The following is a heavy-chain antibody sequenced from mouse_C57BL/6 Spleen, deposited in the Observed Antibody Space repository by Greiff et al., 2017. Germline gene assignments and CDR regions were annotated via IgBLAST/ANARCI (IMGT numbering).Heavy chain of an antibody. Sequence: VQLQQPGAELVRPGSSVKLSCKASGYTFTSYWMHWVKQRPIQGLEWIGDINPSDSATHYNQQFKDKATLTVDKSSSTAYMQLSSLTSEDSAVYYCARWGNWYDFDDWGKGTTLTVSS. J-gene: IGHJ2*01. V-gene: IGHV1-52*01. CDR3: ARWGNWYDFDD. CDR1: GYTFTSYW. CDR2: INPSDSAT. D-gene: IGHD2-1*01.